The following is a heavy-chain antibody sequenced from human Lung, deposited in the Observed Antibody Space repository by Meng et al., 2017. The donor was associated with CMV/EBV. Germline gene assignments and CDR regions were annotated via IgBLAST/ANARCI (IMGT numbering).Heavy chain of an antibody. J-gene: IGHJ4*03. D-gene: IGHD3-22*01. Sequence: SETLSLXCTVSGDSISSSSHYWGSIRQPPGKGLEWIGSIYYNGNTYYNPSLKSRVSISVDTSKNQFSLNLSSVTAADTAVYYCARHLSPYYDSSGYYFDSWXHGTLVTVSS. CDR3: ARHLSPYYDSSGYYFDS. CDR2: IYYNGNT. V-gene: IGHV4-39*01. CDR1: GDSISSSSHY.